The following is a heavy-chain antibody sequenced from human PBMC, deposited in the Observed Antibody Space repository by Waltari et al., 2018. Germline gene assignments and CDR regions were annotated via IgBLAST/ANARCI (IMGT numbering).Heavy chain of an antibody. CDR2: IKNDGSGI. J-gene: IGHJ3*01. Sequence: EVQLVESGGGLVQPGGSLRPPCAAPGFTFSSSWMYWVRQAPGEGLVWVSRIKNDGSGIKYADSVRGRFTISRDNAKNTLDLQMNSLRAEDTAVYYCASIRPGFWGQGTKVTVSS. V-gene: IGHV3-74*03. D-gene: IGHD3-16*01. CDR3: ASIRPGF. CDR1: GFTFSSSW.